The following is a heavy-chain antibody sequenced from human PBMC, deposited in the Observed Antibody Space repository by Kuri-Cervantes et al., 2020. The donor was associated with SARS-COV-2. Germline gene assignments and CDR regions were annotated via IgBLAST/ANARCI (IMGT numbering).Heavy chain of an antibody. CDR2: INPNSGGT. CDR3: ARYCGGKRPYFDY. CDR1: GYTFTGYY. J-gene: IGHJ4*02. Sequence: ASVKVSCKASGYTFTGYYMHWVRQAPGQGLEWMGWINPNSGGTNYAQKLQGRVTMTTDTSTSTAYMELRSLRSDDTAVYYCARYCGGKRPYFDYWGQGTLVTVSS. D-gene: IGHD2-15*01. V-gene: IGHV1-2*02.